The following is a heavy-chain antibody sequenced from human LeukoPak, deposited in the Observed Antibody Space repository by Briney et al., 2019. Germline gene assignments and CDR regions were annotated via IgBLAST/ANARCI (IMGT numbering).Heavy chain of an antibody. CDR2: MDGSGVTT. J-gene: IGHJ4*02. D-gene: IGHD6-13*01. CDR3: TKRTPEYSSSWCLDY. CDR1: GFTCSSNT. V-gene: IGHV3-23*01. Sequence: GVSLRLSCAASGFTCSSNTMSWVRQAPGKGLAWVSAMDGSGVTTFYADSVKGRFTISRDNSKNTLFLQMNSLRAEDTAVYSCTKRTPEYSSSWCLDYWGQGTLVTVSS.